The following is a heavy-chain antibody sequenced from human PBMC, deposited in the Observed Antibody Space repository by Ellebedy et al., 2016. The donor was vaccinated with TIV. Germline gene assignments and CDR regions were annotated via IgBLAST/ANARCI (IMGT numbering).Heavy chain of an antibody. CDR1: GYTLTELS. D-gene: IGHD1-7*01. V-gene: IGHV1-24*01. CDR3: ATVGKTGTTLGY. J-gene: IGHJ4*02. CDR2: FDPEDGET. Sequence: AASVKVSCKVSGYTLTELSMHWVRQAPGKGLEWMGGFDPEDGETIYAQKFQGRVTMTEDTSTDTAYMELSSLRSEDTAVYYCATVGKTGTTLGYWGQGTLVTVSS.